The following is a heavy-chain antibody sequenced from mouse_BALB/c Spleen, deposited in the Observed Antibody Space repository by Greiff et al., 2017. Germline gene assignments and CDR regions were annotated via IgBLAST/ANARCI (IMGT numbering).Heavy chain of an antibody. CDR1: GFTFSSYG. J-gene: IGHJ1*01. CDR3: ARQGYYGSSYRYFDV. D-gene: IGHD1-1*01. Sequence: EVHLVESGGDLVKPGGSLKLSCAASGFTFSSYGMSWVRQTPDKRLEWVATISSGGSYTYYPDSVKGRFTISRDNAKNTLYLQMSSLKSEDTAMYYCARQGYYGSSYRYFDVWGAGTTVTVSS. CDR2: ISSGGSYT. V-gene: IGHV5-6*01.